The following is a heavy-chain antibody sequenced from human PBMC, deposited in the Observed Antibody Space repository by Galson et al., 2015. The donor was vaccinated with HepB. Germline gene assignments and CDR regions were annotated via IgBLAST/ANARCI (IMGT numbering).Heavy chain of an antibody. J-gene: IGHJ4*02. CDR2: IYYSGST. CDR1: GGSISSSSYY. CDR3: ARESVDHDSSGYYELGDY. V-gene: IGHV4-39*07. Sequence: SETLSLTCTVSGGSISSSSYYWGWIRQPPGKGLEWIGSIYYSGSTYYNPSLKSRVTISVGTSKNQFSLKLSSVTAADTAVYYCARESVDHDSSGYYELGDYWGQGTLVTVSS. D-gene: IGHD3-22*01.